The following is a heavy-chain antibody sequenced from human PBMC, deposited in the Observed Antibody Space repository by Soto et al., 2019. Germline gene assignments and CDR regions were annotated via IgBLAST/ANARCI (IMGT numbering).Heavy chain of an antibody. CDR2: IWYDGSKK. D-gene: IGHD2-2*01. V-gene: IGHV3-33*01. CDR1: GYTFSRYG. J-gene: IGHJ4*02. CDR3: VRDPATVTSYFDY. Sequence: QVQLVESVGGVVQPGRSLRLSCAASGYTFSRYGMHWVRQAPGKGLDWVALIWYDGSKKDYAESVKGRFTIARDDSKNTLFLQMDSLRVEDTAVYYCVRDPATVTSYFDYWGQGTLVTVSP.